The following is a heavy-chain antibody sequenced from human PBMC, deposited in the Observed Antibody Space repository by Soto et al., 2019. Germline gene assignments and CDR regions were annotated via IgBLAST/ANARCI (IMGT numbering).Heavy chain of an antibody. CDR1: GFTFSHYW. D-gene: IGHD3-22*01. CDR3: AREESNYYDSSWLDV. Sequence: EVQLVQSGGGSVQPGGSLRLSCVASGFTFSHYWMHWVRQVPGKGLVWVSHINSDGSSTSYADSVKGRFTISRDNAKDTLSLQMSSLRVEDPAVCYCAREESNYYDSSWLDVWGQGAQVSVSS. J-gene: IGHJ4*02. CDR2: INSDGSST. V-gene: IGHV3-74*01.